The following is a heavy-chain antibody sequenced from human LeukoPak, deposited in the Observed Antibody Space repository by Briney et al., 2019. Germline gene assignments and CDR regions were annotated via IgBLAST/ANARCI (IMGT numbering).Heavy chain of an antibody. CDR2: ISGSGGST. D-gene: IGHD7-27*01. Sequence: GGSLRLSCAASGFSLSNYAMSWVRQAPGKGLEWVSAISGSGGSTNYADSVKGRFTISRDNSKNILYLQMNSLTAEDTAVYWCAKDPINWGSIYFDCWGQGTLVTVSS. CDR3: AKDPINWGSIYFDC. V-gene: IGHV3-23*01. J-gene: IGHJ4*02. CDR1: GFSLSNYA.